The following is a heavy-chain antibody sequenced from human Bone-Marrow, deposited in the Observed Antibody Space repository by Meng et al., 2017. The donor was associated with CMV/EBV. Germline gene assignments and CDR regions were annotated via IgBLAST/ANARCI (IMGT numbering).Heavy chain of an antibody. CDR3: ARRDCIGGRCHFDY. D-gene: IGHD2-15*01. CDR2: IDPSSGST. V-gene: IGHV1-46*01. CDR1: GYSFTSYY. J-gene: IGHJ4*02. Sequence: KASGYSFTSYYIHWVGQAPGQGLEWMGVIDPSSGSTSYEEKFQDRVTMTGDTSTSTVYMELSSLRPEDTAVYYCARRDCIGGRCHFDYWGQGTLVTVSS.